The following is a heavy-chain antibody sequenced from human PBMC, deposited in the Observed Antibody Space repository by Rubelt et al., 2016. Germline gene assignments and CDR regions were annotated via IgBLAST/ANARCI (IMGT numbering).Heavy chain of an antibody. V-gene: IGHV3-53*01. CDR3: AREAVETTMVTEEYCEY. D-gene: IGHD5-18*01. Sequence: EVQLVESGGGLIQSGGSLRLSCAASGFTVSTNYMSWVRQAPGKGLDWVSVIYSGGGTYYAESVKGRFTVSKDNSKNTIYLQMNGLRAEDTAVYDCAREAVETTMVTEEYCEYWGQGTLVTVSS. J-gene: IGHJ1*01. CDR2: IYSGGGT. CDR1: GFTVSTNY.